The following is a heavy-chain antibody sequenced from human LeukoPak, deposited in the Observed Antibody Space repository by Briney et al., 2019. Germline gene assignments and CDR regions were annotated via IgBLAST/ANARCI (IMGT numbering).Heavy chain of an antibody. CDR2: IYYSGST. CDR3: ASHGSGYYFGY. D-gene: IGHD3-22*01. CDR1: GGSISSYY. V-gene: IGHV4-59*01. J-gene: IGHJ4*02. Sequence: SETLSLTCTVSGGSISSYYWSWVRQPPGKGLEWIGYIYYSGSTNYNPSLKSRVTISVDTSKNQFSLKLSSVTAADTAVYYCASHGSGYYFGYWGQGTLVTVSS.